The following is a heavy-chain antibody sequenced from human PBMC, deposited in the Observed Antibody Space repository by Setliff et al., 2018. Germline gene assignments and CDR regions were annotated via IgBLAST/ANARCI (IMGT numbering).Heavy chain of an antibody. V-gene: IGHV4-4*07. CDR2: IYTSGST. CDR1: GGSISSYY. Sequence: SETLSLTCTVSGGSISSYYWSWVRQPAGKGLEWIGRIYTSGSTNCNPSLKSRVTISVDKSKNQFSLKLSSVTAADTAVYYCARDRYSSGWYQDYWGQGTLVTVSS. CDR3: ARDRYSSGWYQDY. J-gene: IGHJ4*02. D-gene: IGHD6-19*01.